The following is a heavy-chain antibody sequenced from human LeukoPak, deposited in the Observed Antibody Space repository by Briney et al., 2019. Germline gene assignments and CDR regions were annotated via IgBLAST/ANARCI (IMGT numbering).Heavy chain of an antibody. Sequence: SVKVSCKASGGTFSSYTISWVRQAPGQGLEWMGRIIPILGIANYAQKFQGRVTITADKPTSTAYMELSSLRSEDTAVYYCASISGSYSVGYFDYWGQGTLVTVSS. J-gene: IGHJ4*02. CDR3: ASISGSYSVGYFDY. D-gene: IGHD1-26*01. V-gene: IGHV1-69*02. CDR1: GGTFSSYT. CDR2: IIPILGIA.